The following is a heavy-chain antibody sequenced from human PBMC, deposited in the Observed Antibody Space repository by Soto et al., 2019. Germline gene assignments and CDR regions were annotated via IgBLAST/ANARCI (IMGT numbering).Heavy chain of an antibody. D-gene: IGHD4-4*01. CDR3: ARVLGSNYAYYYYGMDV. CDR1: GGTFSSYA. V-gene: IGHV1-69*13. Sequence: ASVKVSCKASGGTFSSYAISWVRQAPGQGLEWMGGIIPIFGTANYAQKFQGRVTITADESTSTAYMELSSLRSEDTAVYYCARVLGSNYAYYYYGMDVWGQGTTVTVSS. CDR2: IIPIFGTA. J-gene: IGHJ6*02.